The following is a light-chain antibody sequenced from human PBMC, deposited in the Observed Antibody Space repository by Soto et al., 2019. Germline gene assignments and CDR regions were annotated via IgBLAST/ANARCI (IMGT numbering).Light chain of an antibody. Sequence: QSALTQPASVSGSPGQSITISCTGTSSDVGGYNYVSWYQQHPGKAPKLMIYEVRNRPSGVSNRFSCSTSGNTASLTISGGQAEDEADYYCRSYTRCRIVLFGGGTKVTVL. CDR2: EVR. CDR3: RSYTRCRIVL. V-gene: IGLV2-14*01. J-gene: IGLJ2*01. CDR1: SSDVGGYNY.